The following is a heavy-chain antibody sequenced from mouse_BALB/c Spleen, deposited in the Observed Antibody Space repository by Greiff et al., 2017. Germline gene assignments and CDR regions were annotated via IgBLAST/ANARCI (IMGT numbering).Heavy chain of an antibody. V-gene: IGHV2-9*02. Sequence: QVHVKQSGPGLVAPSQSLSITCTVSGFSLTSYGVHWVRQPPGKGLEWLGVIWAGGSTNYNSALMSRLSISKDNSKSQVFLKMNSLQTDDTAMYYCAREGYYYAMDYWGQGTSVTVSS. J-gene: IGHJ4*01. CDR2: IWAGGST. CDR1: GFSLTSYG. CDR3: AREGYYYAMDY.